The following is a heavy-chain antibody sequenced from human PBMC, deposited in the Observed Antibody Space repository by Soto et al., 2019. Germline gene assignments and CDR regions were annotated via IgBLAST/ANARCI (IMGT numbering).Heavy chain of an antibody. V-gene: IGHV4-59*01. Sequence: TSETLSLTCTVSGGSISSYYWSWIRQPPGKGLEWIGYIYYSGSTNYNPSLKSRVTISVDTSKNQFSLKLSSVTAADTAVYYCARVNSSSWYEWFDPWGQGTLVTVSS. CDR1: GGSISSYY. D-gene: IGHD6-13*01. J-gene: IGHJ5*02. CDR2: IYYSGST. CDR3: ARVNSSSWYEWFDP.